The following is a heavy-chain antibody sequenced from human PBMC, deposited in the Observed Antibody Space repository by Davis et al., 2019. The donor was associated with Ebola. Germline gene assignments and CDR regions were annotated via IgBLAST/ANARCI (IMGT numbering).Heavy chain of an antibody. CDR1: GYTFTGYY. D-gene: IGHD2-15*01. J-gene: IGHJ4*02. CDR2: INPNICDT. Sequence: AASVKVSCKASGYTFTGYYIHWVRQAPAQXXXXXXWINPNICDTKYSQKFQGWVTITRDTPISTAYMELNRLTSDDTAVYYCARDRVCSGATCYAYFDFWGQGTLVTVSS. V-gene: IGHV1-2*04. CDR3: ARDRVCSGATCYAYFDF.